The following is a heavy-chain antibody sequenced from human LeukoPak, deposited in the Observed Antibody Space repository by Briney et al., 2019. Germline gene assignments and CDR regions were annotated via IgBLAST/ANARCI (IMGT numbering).Heavy chain of an antibody. V-gene: IGHV3-53*01. CDR2: IYSGGNT. J-gene: IGHJ4*02. D-gene: IGHD6-13*01. CDR3: ARGHADSSGSWYGRFDY. Sequence: GGSLRLFCAASGFTVSNNFMSWVRQAPGKGLEWVSVIYSGGNTYYADSVKGRFTISRDNSKNTLYLQMNSLRAEDTAVFYCARGHADSSGSWYGRFDYWGQGTLVTVSS. CDR1: GFTVSNNF.